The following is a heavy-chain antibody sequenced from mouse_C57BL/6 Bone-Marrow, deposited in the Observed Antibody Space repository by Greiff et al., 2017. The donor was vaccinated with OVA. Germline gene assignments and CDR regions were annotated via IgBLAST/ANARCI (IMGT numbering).Heavy chain of an antibody. V-gene: IGHV1-52*01. D-gene: IGHD2-5*01. CDR2: IDPSDSET. CDR3: ARGKYYSNFFYYAMDY. CDR1: GYTFTSYW. J-gene: IGHJ4*01. Sequence: QVQLQQPGAELVRPGSSVKLSCKASGYTFTSYWMHWVKQRPIQGLEWIGNIDPSDSETHYNQKFKDKATLTVDKSSSTAYMQLSSLTSADSAVYYCARGKYYSNFFYYAMDYWGQGTSVTVSS.